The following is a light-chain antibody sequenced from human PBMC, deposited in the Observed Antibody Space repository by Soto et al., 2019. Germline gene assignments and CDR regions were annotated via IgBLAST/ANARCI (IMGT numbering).Light chain of an antibody. CDR3: ATWDDDVSGPV. V-gene: IGLV2-14*01. CDR1: SSDVGGSNY. CDR2: EVR. J-gene: IGLJ3*02. Sequence: QSALTQPASVSGSPGQSITISCTGSSSDVGGSNYVSWYQQHPGKAPKLMIYEVRNRPSGVSNRFSGSKSGNTASLTISGLRSEDEADYYCATWDDDVSGPVFGGGTKLTVL.